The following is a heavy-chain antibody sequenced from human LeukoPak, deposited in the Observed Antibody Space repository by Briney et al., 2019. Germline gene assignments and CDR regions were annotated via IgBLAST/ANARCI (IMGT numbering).Heavy chain of an antibody. V-gene: IGHV3-48*01. CDR3: AREAMPSYYYYMDV. CDR1: GFTFSSYS. D-gene: IGHD2-2*01. CDR2: ISSSSSTI. Sequence: PGGSLRLSCAASGFTFSSYSMNWVRQAPGKGLEWVSYISSSSSTIYYADSVKGRFTISRDNAKNSLYLQMNSLRAEDTAVYYCAREAMPSYYYYMDVWGKGTTVTVSS. J-gene: IGHJ6*03.